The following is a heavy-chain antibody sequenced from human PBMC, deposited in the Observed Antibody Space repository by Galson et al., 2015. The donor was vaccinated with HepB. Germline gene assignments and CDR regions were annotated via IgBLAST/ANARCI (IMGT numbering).Heavy chain of an antibody. J-gene: IGHJ4*02. D-gene: IGHD3-3*01. CDR2: VSGSGGST. Sequence: LRLSCAASGFTFSSYAMSWVRQAPGKGLEWVSAVSGSGGSTYYADSVKGRFTISRDNSKNTLYLQMNSLRAEDTAVYYCAKDRGGYDFWSGYNYWGQGTLVTVSS. CDR1: GFTFSSYA. CDR3: AKDRGGYDFWSGYNY. V-gene: IGHV3-23*01.